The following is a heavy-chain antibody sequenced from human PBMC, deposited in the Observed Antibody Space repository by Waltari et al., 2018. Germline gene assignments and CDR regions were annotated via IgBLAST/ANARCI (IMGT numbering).Heavy chain of an antibody. J-gene: IGHJ3*02. CDR1: GFTFDDYA. V-gene: IGHV3-9*01. D-gene: IGHD6-19*01. Sequence: EVQLVESGGGLVQPGRSLRLSCAASGFTFDDYAMHWVRQAPGKGLEWVSGISWNSGSIGYADSVKGRFTISRDNAKNSLYLQMNSLRAEDTALYYCAKGVQWLVPHAFDIWGQGTMVTVSS. CDR3: AKGVQWLVPHAFDI. CDR2: ISWNSGSI.